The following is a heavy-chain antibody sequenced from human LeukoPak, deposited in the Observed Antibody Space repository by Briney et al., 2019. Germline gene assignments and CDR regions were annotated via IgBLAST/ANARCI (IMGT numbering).Heavy chain of an antibody. J-gene: IGHJ3*02. D-gene: IGHD3-22*01. CDR3: ARRSLLYYETLDAFDI. V-gene: IGHV1-2*02. Sequence: ASVKVSCKASEYTFTDYYIHWMRQAPGQGLEWMGWINCKSGATTYAQKFRGRVTMTKDRPIRTAYMELTRLKSDDTAVYYCARRSLLYYETLDAFDIWGQGTVVTVSS. CDR2: INCKSGAT. CDR1: EYTFTDYY.